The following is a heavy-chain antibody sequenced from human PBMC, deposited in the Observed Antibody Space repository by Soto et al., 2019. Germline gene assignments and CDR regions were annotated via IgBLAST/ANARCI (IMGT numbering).Heavy chain of an antibody. CDR2: IWRNGDT. CDR3: ARWWLGDYFDH. D-gene: IGHD2-15*01. Sequence: EVQLVESGGGLVQPGGSLRLSLAASGFAFSSDSMAWFRQAPGKGLEWVSYIWRNGDTNSAASVKGRFTTSRHNSRNTIYLQMDSLRPEDTAVYYCARWWLGDYFDHWGQGTLVTVSP. V-gene: IGHV3-53*04. J-gene: IGHJ4*02. CDR1: GFAFSSDS.